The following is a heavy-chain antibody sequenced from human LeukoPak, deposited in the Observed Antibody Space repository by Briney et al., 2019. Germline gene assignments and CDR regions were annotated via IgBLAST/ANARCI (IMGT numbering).Heavy chain of an antibody. CDR1: GFTFSDYS. CDR2: ISTSSSYT. V-gene: IGHV3-11*05. Sequence: GGSLRLSCAASGFTFSDYSMSWIRQAPGKGLEWVSYISTSSSYTNYADSVKGRFTISRDNAKNSLYLQMNSLRAEDTAVYYCARDRYYASGSYNWFDPWGQGTLVTVSS. D-gene: IGHD3-10*01. J-gene: IGHJ5*02. CDR3: ARDRYYASGSYNWFDP.